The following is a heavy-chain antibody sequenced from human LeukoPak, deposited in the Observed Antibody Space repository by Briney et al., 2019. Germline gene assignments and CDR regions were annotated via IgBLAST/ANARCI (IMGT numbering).Heavy chain of an antibody. D-gene: IGHD3-3*01. Sequence: GGSLRLSCAASGFTFAEYAIHWVRQAPGKGLEWVSGVSWSSDSLGYADSVKGRFTISRDHAKNSVYLQMNSLRTEDTALYYCAKDIRPLFGWSHSNFDYWGQGTLVTVSS. CDR3: AKDIRPLFGWSHSNFDY. CDR2: VSWSSDSL. V-gene: IGHV3-9*01. J-gene: IGHJ4*02. CDR1: GFTFAEYA.